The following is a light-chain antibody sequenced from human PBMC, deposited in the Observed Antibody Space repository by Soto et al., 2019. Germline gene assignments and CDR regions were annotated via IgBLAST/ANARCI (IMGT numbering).Light chain of an antibody. CDR2: DAS. V-gene: IGKV3-11*01. J-gene: IGKJ4*01. CDR1: QSVSSY. CDR3: QQRSNWPPT. Sequence: EIVLTQSPATLSLSPGERATLSCRASQSVSSYLAWYQQKPGQAPRLLIYDASNRATGIPARFSGSGSGTDFTLTISSPEPQDFAVYYCQQRSNWPPTFGGGTKVDIK.